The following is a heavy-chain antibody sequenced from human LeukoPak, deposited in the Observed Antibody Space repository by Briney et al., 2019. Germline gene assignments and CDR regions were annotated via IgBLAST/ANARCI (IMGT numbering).Heavy chain of an antibody. J-gene: IGHJ4*02. D-gene: IGHD6-13*01. Sequence: SETLSLTCTVSGGSINFYYWSWIRQPAGEGREWIGRIYSTGSTNYSPSLKSRVTMSVDKSKNQFSLNLSSVTAADTAVYYCARGIADPYSFDSWGQGTLVTVSS. V-gene: IGHV4-4*07. CDR2: IYSTGST. CDR1: GGSINFYY. CDR3: ARGIADPYSFDS.